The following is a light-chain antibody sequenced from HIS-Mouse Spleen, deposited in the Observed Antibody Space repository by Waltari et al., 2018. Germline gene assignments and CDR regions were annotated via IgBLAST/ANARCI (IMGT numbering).Light chain of an antibody. CDR1: NIGSKS. V-gene: IGLV3-21*02. CDR3: QVWDSSSDHYV. Sequence: SYVLTQPPSVSVAPGQTARITCGGNNIGSKSVHWYQQKPGQAPVLVVYVDSDRPSGIPERFSGSNSGNTATLTISRVDAGDEADYYCQVWDSSSDHYVFGTGTKVTVL. CDR2: VDS. J-gene: IGLJ1*01.